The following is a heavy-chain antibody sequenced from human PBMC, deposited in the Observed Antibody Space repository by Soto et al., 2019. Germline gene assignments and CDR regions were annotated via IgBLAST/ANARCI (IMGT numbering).Heavy chain of an antibody. J-gene: IGHJ4*02. V-gene: IGHV1-24*01. D-gene: IGHD2-15*01. CDR1: GYTLTELS. CDR2: FDPEDGET. CDR3: ARVIGYCSGGSCHFDY. Sequence: ASVKVSCKVSGYTLTELSMHWVRQAPGKGLEWMGGFDPEDGETIYAQKFQGRVTMTTDTSTSTAYMELRSLRSDDTAVYYCARVIGYCSGGSCHFDYWGQGTRVTVSS.